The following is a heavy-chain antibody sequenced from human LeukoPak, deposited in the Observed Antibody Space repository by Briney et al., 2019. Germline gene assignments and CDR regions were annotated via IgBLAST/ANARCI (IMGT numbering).Heavy chain of an antibody. CDR3: ARRYTNYAPLDY. Sequence: SESLSLTCAVSGVSFSGYYRSWIRQPPGKGLEWIGEIYHSGGTNYTPSLKSRVTISVDTSKNQFSLKLSSVTAADTAVYYCARRYTNYAPLDYWGQGTLVTVSS. CDR1: GVSFSGYY. J-gene: IGHJ4*02. V-gene: IGHV4-34*01. CDR2: IYHSGGT. D-gene: IGHD1-1*01.